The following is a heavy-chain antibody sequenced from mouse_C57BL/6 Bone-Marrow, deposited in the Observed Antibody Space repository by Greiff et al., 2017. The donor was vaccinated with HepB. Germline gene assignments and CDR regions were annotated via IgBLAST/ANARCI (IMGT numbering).Heavy chain of an antibody. CDR2: IDPETGGT. CDR3: TRAQWGRGGYFDY. V-gene: IGHV1-15*01. Sequence: QVQLQQSGAELVRPGASVTLSCKASGYTFTDYDMHWVKQTPVHGLEWIGAIDPETGGTAYNQKFKGKAILTADKSSSTAYMELRSLTSEDSAVYYCTRAQWGRGGYFDYWGQGTTLTVSS. CDR1: GYTFTDYD. D-gene: IGHD1-1*02. J-gene: IGHJ2*01.